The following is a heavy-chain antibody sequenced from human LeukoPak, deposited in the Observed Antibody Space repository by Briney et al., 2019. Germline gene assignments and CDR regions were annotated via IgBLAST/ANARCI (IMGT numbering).Heavy chain of an antibody. CDR1: GVSISSSNSY. V-gene: IGHV4-39*01. J-gene: IGHJ5*02. CDR3: ARHERDWFDP. Sequence: SETLSLTCTVSGVSISSSNSYWGWIRQPPGKGLEWIGSIYYTGNTNYNPSLKSRVTISVDTSKNQFSLKLSSVTAADTAVYYCARHERDWFDPWGQGTLVTVSS. CDR2: IYYTGNT.